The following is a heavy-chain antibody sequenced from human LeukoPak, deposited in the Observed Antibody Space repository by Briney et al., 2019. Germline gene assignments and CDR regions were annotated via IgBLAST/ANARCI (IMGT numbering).Heavy chain of an antibody. D-gene: IGHD3-9*01. J-gene: IGHJ5*02. CDR3: ASYPTPRGRYFDWLPARWWGWFDP. V-gene: IGHV1-69*13. CDR2: IIPIFGTA. CDR1: GGTFSSYA. Sequence: GASVKVSCKASGGTFSSYAISWVRQAPGQGLEWMGGIIPIFGTANYAQKFQGRVTITADESTSTAYMELSSLRSEDTAVYYCASYPTPRGRYFDWLPARWWGWFDPWGQGTLVTVSS.